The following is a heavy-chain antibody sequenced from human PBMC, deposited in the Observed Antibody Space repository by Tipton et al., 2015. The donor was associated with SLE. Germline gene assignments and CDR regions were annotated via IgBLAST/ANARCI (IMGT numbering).Heavy chain of an antibody. Sequence: TLSLTCAVYGGSFSGYYWSWIRQPPGKGLEWIGEINHSGSTNYNPSLKSRVTISINTSKNQFSLNLSSVTAADTAVYYCARIGGTGGFHFPLWGQGTLVTVSS. D-gene: IGHD2-8*02. CDR3: ARIGGTGGFHFPL. CDR1: GGSFSGYY. J-gene: IGHJ4*02. V-gene: IGHV4-34*01. CDR2: INHSGST.